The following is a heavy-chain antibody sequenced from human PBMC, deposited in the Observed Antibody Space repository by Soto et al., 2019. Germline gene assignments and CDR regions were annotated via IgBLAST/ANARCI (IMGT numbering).Heavy chain of an antibody. D-gene: IGHD3-3*02. CDR3: TRRDISLSYYFDY. CDR1: GYSFTNYW. V-gene: IGHV5-51*01. Sequence: PGESLKISCNGSGYSFTNYWIGWVRQMPGKGLEWMGIIYPGDSDTKYSPSFQGQVTISADKSISTAYLQWSSLKASDTAMYYCTRRDISLSYYFDYWGQGALVTVSS. J-gene: IGHJ4*02. CDR2: IYPGDSDT.